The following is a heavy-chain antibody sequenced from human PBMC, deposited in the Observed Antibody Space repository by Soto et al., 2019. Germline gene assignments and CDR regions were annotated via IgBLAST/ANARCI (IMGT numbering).Heavy chain of an antibody. J-gene: IGHJ6*04. Sequence: PGGSLRLSCAASGFTFSDYYMSWIRQAPGKGLEWVSSISSSSSYIYYADSVKGRFTISRDNAKNSLYLQMNSLRAEDTAVYYCARDRGLIMITFGGELDGGMDVWGKGTTVTVSS. V-gene: IGHV3-11*06. CDR2: ISSSSSYI. CDR1: GFTFSDYY. D-gene: IGHD3-16*01. CDR3: ARDRGLIMITFGGELDGGMDV.